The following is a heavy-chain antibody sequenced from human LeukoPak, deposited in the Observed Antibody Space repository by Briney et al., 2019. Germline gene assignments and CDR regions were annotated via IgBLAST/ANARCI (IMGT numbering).Heavy chain of an antibody. Sequence: ASVKVSCKASGYTFTGYYMHWVRQAPGQGLEWMGRINPNSGGTNYAQKFQGRVTMTRDTSISIAYMELSRLRSDDTAVYYCARVVTVGDAFDIRGQGTMVTVSS. J-gene: IGHJ3*02. CDR1: GYTFTGYY. CDR2: INPNSGGT. D-gene: IGHD4-11*01. CDR3: ARVVTVGDAFDI. V-gene: IGHV1-2*06.